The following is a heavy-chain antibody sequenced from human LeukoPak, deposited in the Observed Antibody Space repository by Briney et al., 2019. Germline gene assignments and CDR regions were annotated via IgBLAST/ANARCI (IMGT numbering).Heavy chain of an antibody. D-gene: IGHD4-17*01. V-gene: IGHV3-30*18. J-gene: IGHJ4*02. CDR1: GFTFSNYA. CDR3: AKDTNLAHDYGDYGGFDY. CDR2: ISYDGSNK. Sequence: GGSLRLSCAASGFTFSNYAMSWVRQAPGKGLEWVAVISYDGSNKYYADSVKGRFTISRDNSKNTLYLQMNSLRAEDTAVYYCAKDTNLAHDYGDYGGFDYWGQGTLVTVSS.